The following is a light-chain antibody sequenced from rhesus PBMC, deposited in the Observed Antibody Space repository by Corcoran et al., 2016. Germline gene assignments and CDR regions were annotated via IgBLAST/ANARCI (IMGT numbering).Light chain of an antibody. CDR2: RAS. Sequence: DIQMTQSPSSLSASVGDRVTITCQASQSLSNYLNWYQQKPGKIPKLLIYRASSLQSGIPSLFSGSGSGTDFTLTISSLQPEDFATYYCQQGYSYPYSFGQGTKVEIK. CDR1: QSLSNY. CDR3: QQGYSYPYS. J-gene: IGKJ2*01. V-gene: IGKV1S9*01.